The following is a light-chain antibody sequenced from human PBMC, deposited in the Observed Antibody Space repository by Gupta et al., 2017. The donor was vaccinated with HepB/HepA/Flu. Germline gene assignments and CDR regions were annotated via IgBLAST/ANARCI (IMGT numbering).Light chain of an antibody. V-gene: IGLV3-21*04. CDR2: YDT. J-gene: IGLJ2*01. Sequence: SSVLTQPPSVSLAPGETARITCGGFSFGSKSVHWYQQKPGQAPVMVIYYDTDRPAGIPERLSGSNSGNTATLTISRVEAGDEADYYCQVWDSSSDSVVFGGGTKLTVL. CDR3: QVWDSSSDSVV. CDR1: SFGSKS.